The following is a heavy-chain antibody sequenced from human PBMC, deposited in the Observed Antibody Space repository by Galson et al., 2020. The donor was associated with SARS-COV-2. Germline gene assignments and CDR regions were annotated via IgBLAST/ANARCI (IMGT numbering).Heavy chain of an antibody. J-gene: IGHJ4*02. CDR2: IKQDGSEK. Sequence: QLGESLKISCAASGFTFSSYWMSWVRQAPGKGLEWVANIKQDGSEKYYVDSVKGRFTISRDNAKNSLYLQMNSLRAEDTAVYYCARGYAGFDYWGQGTLVTVSS. CDR1: GFTFSSYW. V-gene: IGHV3-7*01. D-gene: IGHD3-16*01. CDR3: ARGYAGFDY.